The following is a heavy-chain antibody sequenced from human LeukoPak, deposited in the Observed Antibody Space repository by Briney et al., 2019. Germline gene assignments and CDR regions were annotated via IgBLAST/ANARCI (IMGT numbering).Heavy chain of an antibody. CDR1: GFTFSSYA. D-gene: IGHD6-13*01. Sequence: GGSLRLSCAASGFTFSSYAMSWVRPAPGNVLEWLSAISGSGGSTYYADSVKGRFTISRDNSKNTLYLQMNSLRAEDTAVYYCAKGFTTAAGTVPFDYWGQGTLVTVSS. V-gene: IGHV3-23*01. J-gene: IGHJ4*02. CDR3: AKGFTTAAGTVPFDY. CDR2: ISGSGGST.